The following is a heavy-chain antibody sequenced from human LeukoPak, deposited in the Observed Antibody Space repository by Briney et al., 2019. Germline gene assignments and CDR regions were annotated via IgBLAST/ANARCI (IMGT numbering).Heavy chain of an antibody. Sequence: ASVKVSCKASGYTFTGYYMHWVRQAPGQGLEWMGRINPNSGGTNYAQKSQGRVTMTRDTSISTAYMELGRLRSDDTAVYYCARGVWQLPSLIDYWGQGTLVTVSS. CDR3: ARGVWQLPSLIDY. CDR2: INPNSGGT. V-gene: IGHV1-2*06. CDR1: GYTFTGYY. J-gene: IGHJ4*02. D-gene: IGHD2-15*01.